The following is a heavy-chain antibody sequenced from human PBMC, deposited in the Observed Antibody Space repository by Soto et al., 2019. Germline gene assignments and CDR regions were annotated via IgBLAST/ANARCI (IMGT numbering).Heavy chain of an antibody. CDR3: AEGYDILTGYYGPLDY. D-gene: IGHD3-9*01. CDR2: IIPIFGTA. V-gene: IGHV1-69*01. J-gene: IGHJ4*02. CDR1: GGTFSSYA. Sequence: QVQLVQSGAEVKKPGSSVKVSCKASGGTFSSYAISWVRRVPGQGLVWMGGIIPIFGTANYAQKFQGRVTIPADESTSPAYMELSSLRSEDTAVYYCAEGYDILTGYYGPLDYWGQGTLVTVSS.